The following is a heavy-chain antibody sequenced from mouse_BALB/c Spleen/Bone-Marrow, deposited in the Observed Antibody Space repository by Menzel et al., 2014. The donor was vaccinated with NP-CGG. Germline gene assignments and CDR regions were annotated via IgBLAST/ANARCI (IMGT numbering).Heavy chain of an antibody. CDR3: TRGGNWEDFDY. V-gene: IGHV5-17*02. CDR2: ISSDSGAI. Sequence: EVQRVESGGGLVQPGGSRKLSCAASGFTFSSFGMHWVRQAPEKGLEWIAYISSDSGAIFYADTVKGRFTISRDNPKNTLFLRMTSLRSEDTAIYFCTRGGNWEDFDYWGQGTTLTVPS. CDR1: GFTFSSFG. J-gene: IGHJ2*01. D-gene: IGHD4-1*01.